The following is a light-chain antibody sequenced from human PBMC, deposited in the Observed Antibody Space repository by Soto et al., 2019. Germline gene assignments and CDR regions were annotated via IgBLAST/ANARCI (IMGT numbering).Light chain of an antibody. CDR3: QQYKNGSYT. CDR1: QTVSTN. J-gene: IGKJ2*01. Sequence: ETVMTQSPATLSVSPGERATLSCRASQTVSTNLAWYQQKPGQAPRLLIYRTSTRATDIPARFSGSGSEAEFTLTIGSLQSEDSAVDYCQQYKNGSYTCGQGTKLEVK. CDR2: RTS. V-gene: IGKV3-15*01.